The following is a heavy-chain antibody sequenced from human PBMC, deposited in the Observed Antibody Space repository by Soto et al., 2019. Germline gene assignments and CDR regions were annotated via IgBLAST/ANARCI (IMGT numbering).Heavy chain of an antibody. V-gene: IGHV1-46*01. D-gene: IGHD2-2*01. J-gene: IGHJ5*02. CDR3: ARDGCTTTTCAGGGNWFDP. Sequence: ASVKVSCKASGYTFTSYYMHWVRQAPGQGLEWMGIINPSGGRTTYAQKFQGRVTMTRDTSTSTVYMELSSLRSDDTAVYYCARDGCTTTTCAGGGNWFDPWGQGTLVTVSS. CDR2: INPSGGRT. CDR1: GYTFTSYY.